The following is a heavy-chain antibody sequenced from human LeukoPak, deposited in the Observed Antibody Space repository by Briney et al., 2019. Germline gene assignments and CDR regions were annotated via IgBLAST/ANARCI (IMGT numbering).Heavy chain of an antibody. Sequence: ASVKVSCKASGYTFTSHDINWVRQATGQGLEWMGWMNPNSGYTGYEQKFQGRVTMARDTSTSTAYMELSSLRSEDTAVYYCARGGSSYNDEHEEFDYWGQGTVVTVSS. CDR2: MNPNSGYT. D-gene: IGHD3-22*01. V-gene: IGHV1-8*01. CDR3: ARGGSSYNDEHEEFDY. J-gene: IGHJ4*02. CDR1: GYTFTSHD.